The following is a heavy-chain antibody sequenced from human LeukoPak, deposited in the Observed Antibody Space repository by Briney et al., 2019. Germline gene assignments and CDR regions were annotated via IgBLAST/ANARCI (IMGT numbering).Heavy chain of an antibody. V-gene: IGHV4-34*01. CDR3: ARGGQYSSSWYSNYYYYTDV. CDR1: GGSFSGYY. D-gene: IGHD6-13*01. Sequence: SETLSLTCAVYGGSFSGYYWSWIRQPPGKGLEWIGEINHSGSTNYNPSLKSRVTISVDTSKNQFSLKLSSVTAADTAVYYCARGGQYSSSWYSNYYYYTDVWGKGTTVTVSS. J-gene: IGHJ6*03. CDR2: INHSGST.